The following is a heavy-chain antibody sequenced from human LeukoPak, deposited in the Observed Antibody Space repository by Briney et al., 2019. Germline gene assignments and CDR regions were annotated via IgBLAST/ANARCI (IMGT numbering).Heavy chain of an antibody. Sequence: GGSLRLSCAASGFTFSSYDMHWVRQATGKGLEWVSAIGTAGDTYYPGSVKGRFTISRENAKNSLYLQMNSLRAGDTAVYYCARADVYYYYMDVWGKGTTVTISS. J-gene: IGHJ6*03. V-gene: IGHV3-13*01. CDR2: IGTAGDT. CDR3: ARADVYYYYMDV. CDR1: GFTFSSYD.